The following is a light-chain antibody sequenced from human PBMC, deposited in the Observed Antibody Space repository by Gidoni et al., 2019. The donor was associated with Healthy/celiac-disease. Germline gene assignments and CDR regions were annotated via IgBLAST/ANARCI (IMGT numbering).Light chain of an antibody. CDR1: QIISSW. CDR3: QQYNSYSGT. CDR2: KAS. V-gene: IGKV1-5*03. J-gene: IGKJ1*01. Sequence: DIQMTQSSSTLSASVGDRVTITCRASQIISSWLAWYQQQPGKAPKLLIYKASSLESGVPSRCSGSGSGTEFTLTISSLQPDDFATYYCQQYNSYSGTFGQGTKVEIK.